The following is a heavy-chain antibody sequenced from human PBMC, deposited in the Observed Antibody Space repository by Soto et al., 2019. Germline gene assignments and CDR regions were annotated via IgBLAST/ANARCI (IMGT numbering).Heavy chain of an antibody. CDR1: GGTFSAFG. D-gene: IGHD4-17*01. CDR3: AQSAPMDAGDKYYYDF. Sequence: ASVKVSCKASGGTFSAFGISWVRQAPGQGLEWMGGIIPFFGTARYPQKFEDRITITADESTNTVYMDLRSLTSEDTAIYYCAQSAPMDAGDKYYYDFWGQGALVTVSS. J-gene: IGHJ4*02. CDR2: IIPFFGTA. V-gene: IGHV1-69*13.